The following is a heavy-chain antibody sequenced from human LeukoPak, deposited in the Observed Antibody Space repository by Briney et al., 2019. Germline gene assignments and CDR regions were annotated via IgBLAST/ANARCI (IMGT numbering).Heavy chain of an antibody. D-gene: IGHD6-19*01. Sequence: NPGGSLRLSCAASGFTFSDYYMSWIRQAPGKGLEWVSYISSSGSTIYYADSVKGRFTISRDNAKNSLYLQMNSLRAEDTAVHYCARLYSSGWYDYFDYWGQGTLVTVSS. CDR2: ISSSGSTI. J-gene: IGHJ4*02. V-gene: IGHV3-11*01. CDR3: ARLYSSGWYDYFDY. CDR1: GFTFSDYY.